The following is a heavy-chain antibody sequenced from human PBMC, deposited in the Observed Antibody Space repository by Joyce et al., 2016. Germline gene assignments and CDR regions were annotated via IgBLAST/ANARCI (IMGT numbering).Heavy chain of an antibody. Sequence: QVQLQQWGAGLLKPSETLSLTCAVSGVSLSDSFWSWIRQPPGKGLEWIGEIHQSGSTNYHPSLRSRLTLSVDTSKNQLSLKLNSVTAADTAVYFCACELCLRGAINNWYDPWGQGTLVTVSS. V-gene: IGHV4-34*01. D-gene: IGHD3-10*01. CDR2: IHQSGST. CDR3: ACELCLRGAINNWYDP. J-gene: IGHJ5*02. CDR1: GVSLSDSF.